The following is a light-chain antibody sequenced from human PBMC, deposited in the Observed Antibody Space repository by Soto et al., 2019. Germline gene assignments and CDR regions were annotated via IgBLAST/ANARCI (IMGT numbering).Light chain of an antibody. CDR1: QGISTS. CDR2: AAS. J-gene: IGKJ1*01. V-gene: IGKV1-9*01. Sequence: DIQLTQSPSFLSASVGDRVTITCRARQGISTSLAWYQLKPGKAPKLLIYAASTLQSGVPSRFSGSGSGTEFTLTISSLQPEDFATYYCQQLDSYPRTFGQGTKVEFK. CDR3: QQLDSYPRT.